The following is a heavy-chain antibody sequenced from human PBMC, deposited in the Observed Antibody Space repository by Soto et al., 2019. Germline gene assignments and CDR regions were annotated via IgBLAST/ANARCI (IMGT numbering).Heavy chain of an antibody. Sequence: EVQLVESGGGLIQPGGSLRLSCAVSGFTVSNNYMSWVRQAPGKGLEGVSVIYSGGYTAYGDSVKGRFTISRDNSKNTFYPKRNGLGAADTALFSGAAEGGGGGYWGQGTLVTVSS. D-gene: IGHD3-16*01. CDR1: GFTVSNNY. CDR3: AAEGGGGGY. CDR2: IYSGGYT. J-gene: IGHJ4*02. V-gene: IGHV3-53*01.